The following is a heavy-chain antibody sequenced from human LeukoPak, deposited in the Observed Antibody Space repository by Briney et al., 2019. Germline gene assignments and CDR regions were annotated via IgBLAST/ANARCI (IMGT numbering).Heavy chain of an antibody. CDR2: ISPSGQHT. J-gene: IGHJ4*02. V-gene: IGHV3-21*01. D-gene: IGHD3-10*01. CDR1: AFTFSSYT. CDR3: VRDFLGESGAGGY. Sequence: GGSLRLSCATSAFTFSSYTMNWIRQAPGKGLEWVSSISPSGQHTFHADSVKGRFSISRDNAGNALYMAMNSLRAEDTAVYYCVRDFLGESGAGGYWGQGTLVAVSS.